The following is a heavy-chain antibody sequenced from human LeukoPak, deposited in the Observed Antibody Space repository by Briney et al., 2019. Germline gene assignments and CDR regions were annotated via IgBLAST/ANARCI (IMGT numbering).Heavy chain of an antibody. J-gene: IGHJ4*02. CDR1: GFTFSSYG. Sequence: GGSLRLSCAASGFTFSSYGMHWVRQAPGKGLEWVAVISYDGSNKYYADSVKGRFTISRDNSKNTLYLQMNSLRTDDTAVYYCARESPACGEDCYFDYWGQGTLVTVSS. CDR2: ISYDGSNK. V-gene: IGHV3-30*03. D-gene: IGHD2-21*02. CDR3: ARESPACGEDCYFDY.